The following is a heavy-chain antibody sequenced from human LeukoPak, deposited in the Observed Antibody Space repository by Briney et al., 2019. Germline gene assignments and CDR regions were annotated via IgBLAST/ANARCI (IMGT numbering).Heavy chain of an antibody. CDR1: GFTFDDYG. V-gene: IGHV3-20*01. Sequence: GGSLRLSCAASGFTFDDYGMSWVRQAPGKGLEWVSGINWNGGGTGYADSVKGRFTISRDYAKNSLYLQMNSLRAEDTALYHCARDGRELPLGYGMDVWGQGTTVTVSS. J-gene: IGHJ6*02. CDR3: ARDGRELPLGYGMDV. CDR2: INWNGGGT. D-gene: IGHD1-26*01.